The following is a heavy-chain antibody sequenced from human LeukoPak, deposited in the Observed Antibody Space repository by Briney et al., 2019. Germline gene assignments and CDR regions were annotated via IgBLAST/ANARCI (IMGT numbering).Heavy chain of an antibody. D-gene: IGHD3-9*01. V-gene: IGHV3-48*01. CDR2: ISSSSSTI. J-gene: IGHJ4*02. CDR1: GFTFSSYS. Sequence: HTGGSLRLSCAASGFTFSSYSMNWVRQAPGKGLEWVSYISSSSSTIYYADSVKGRFTISRDNAKNSLYLQMNSLRAEDTAVYYCARAGVEYYDILTGYYRGDFKLDYWGQGTLVTVSS. CDR3: ARAGVEYYDILTGYYRGDFKLDY.